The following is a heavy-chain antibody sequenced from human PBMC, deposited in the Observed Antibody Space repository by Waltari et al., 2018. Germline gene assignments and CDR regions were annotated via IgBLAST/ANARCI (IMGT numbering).Heavy chain of an antibody. Sequence: QITLKESGPTLVKPTQTLTLTCTFSGFSLSTSGVGVGWIRQPPGKALEWLALIYWNDDKRYSPPLRGRLTITKDTSKNQVVLTRTTMDPVDTATYYCAHSPKGAAPFDYWGQGTLVTVSS. CDR1: GFSLSTSGVG. V-gene: IGHV2-5*01. D-gene: IGHD6-25*01. CDR2: IYWNDDK. J-gene: IGHJ4*02. CDR3: AHSPKGAAPFDY.